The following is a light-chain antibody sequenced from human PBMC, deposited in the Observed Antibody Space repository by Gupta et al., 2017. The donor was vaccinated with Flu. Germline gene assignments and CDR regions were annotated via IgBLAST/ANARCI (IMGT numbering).Light chain of an antibody. J-gene: IGKJ5*01. CDR2: AAS. CDR3: LQHNSYPLT. Sequence: PSSLSASVGDRVTITCRASQGIRSELGWYQQKPGKAPKRLIYAASSLQSGVPSTFSGSGSGTEFTLTISSLQPEDFATYYCLQHNSYPLTFGQGTRLEIK. V-gene: IGKV1-17*01. CDR1: QGIRSE.